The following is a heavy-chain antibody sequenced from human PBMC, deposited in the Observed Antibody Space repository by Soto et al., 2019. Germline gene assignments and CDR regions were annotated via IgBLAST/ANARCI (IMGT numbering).Heavy chain of an antibody. CDR1: GGPVSSGSYY. CDR2: IYYSGST. D-gene: IGHD6-19*01. Sequence: SETLSLTCTVSGGPVSSGSYYWSWIRQPPGKGLEWIGYIYYSGSTYYNPSLKSRVTISVDTSKNQFSLKLSSVTAADTAVYYCARHGRLVLRYFDYWGQGTLVTVSS. V-gene: IGHV4-39*01. J-gene: IGHJ4*02. CDR3: ARHGRLVLRYFDY.